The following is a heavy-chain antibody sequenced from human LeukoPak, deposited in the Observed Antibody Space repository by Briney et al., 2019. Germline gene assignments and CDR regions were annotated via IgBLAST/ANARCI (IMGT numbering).Heavy chain of an antibody. CDR2: IYYSGST. D-gene: IGHD2-21*02. CDR1: GGSISSSSYY. Sequence: SETLSLTCTVSGGSISSSSYYWGWIRQPPGKGLEWIGNIYYSGSTYYNPSLKSRVTISADTSKNQFSLKLSSVTAADTAVYYCASLTMYRYCGGGDCYSSPAKNWGQGTLVTVSS. J-gene: IGHJ4*02. CDR3: ASLTMYRYCGGGDCYSSPAKN. V-gene: IGHV4-39*01.